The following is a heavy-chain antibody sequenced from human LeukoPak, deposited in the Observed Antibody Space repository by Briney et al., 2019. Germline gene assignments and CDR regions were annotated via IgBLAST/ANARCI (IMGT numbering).Heavy chain of an antibody. CDR3: ATDYYYGSGSFDY. CDR2: ISYDGSNK. J-gene: IGHJ4*02. CDR1: GFTFSHYG. V-gene: IGHV3-30*03. D-gene: IGHD3-10*01. Sequence: GGSLRLSCAASGFTFSHYGMHWVRQAPGKGLEWVAIISYDGSNKYYADSVKGRFTISRDNSKNTLYLQMNSLRAEDTAVYYCATDYYYGSGSFDYWGQGTLVTVSS.